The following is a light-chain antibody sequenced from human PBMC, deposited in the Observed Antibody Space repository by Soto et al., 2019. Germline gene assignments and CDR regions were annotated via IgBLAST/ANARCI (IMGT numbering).Light chain of an antibody. J-gene: IGKJ4*01. CDR2: DAS. V-gene: IGKV3-11*01. CDR3: QQRNDWVT. CDR1: QSIRNY. Sequence: EVVLTQSPATLSLSPGERATISCRASQSIRNYLAWYQQKPGQAPRLLIYDASNRATGIPARFSGSGSGTDFILTISSLEPEDSGVYYCQQRNDWVTFGGGTKVEIK.